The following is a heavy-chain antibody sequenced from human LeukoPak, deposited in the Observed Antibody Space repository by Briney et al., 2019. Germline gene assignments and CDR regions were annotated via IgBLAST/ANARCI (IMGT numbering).Heavy chain of an antibody. CDR1: GGTFSSYA. D-gene: IGHD3-22*01. Sequence: ASVKVSCKASGGTFSSYAISWVRQAPGQGLEWMGWISAYNGNTNYAQKLQGRVTMTTDTSTSTAYMELRSLRSDDTAVYYCARGPSNYYDSSGYYSLGYFDYWGQGTLVTVSS. CDR2: ISAYNGNT. J-gene: IGHJ4*02. CDR3: ARGPSNYYDSSGYYSLGYFDY. V-gene: IGHV1-18*01.